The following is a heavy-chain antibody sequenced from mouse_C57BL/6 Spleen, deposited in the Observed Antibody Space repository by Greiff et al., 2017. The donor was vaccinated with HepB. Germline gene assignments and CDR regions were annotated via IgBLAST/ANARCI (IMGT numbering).Heavy chain of an antibody. Sequence: VKLQESGAELARPGASVKISCKASGYAFSSYWMNWVKQRPGKGLEWIGQIYPGDGDTNYNGKFKGKATLTADKSSSTAYMQLSSLTSEDSAVYFCARKDYASRGYFDYWGQGTTLTVSS. CDR2: IYPGDGDT. D-gene: IGHD1-1*02. J-gene: IGHJ2*01. CDR3: ARKDYASRGYFDY. V-gene: IGHV1-80*01. CDR1: GYAFSSYW.